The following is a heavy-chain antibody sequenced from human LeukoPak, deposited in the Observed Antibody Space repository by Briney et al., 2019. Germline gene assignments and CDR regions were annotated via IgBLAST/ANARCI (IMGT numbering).Heavy chain of an antibody. J-gene: IGHJ4*02. D-gene: IGHD6-6*01. CDR3: ARVGKTLAAARPFDY. V-gene: IGHV3-21*01. CDR1: GFTFSSYS. Sequence: GRSLRLSCAASGFTFSSYSMNWVRRAPGKGLEWVSSISSSSSYIYYADSVKGRFTISRDNAKNSLYLQMNSLRAEDTAVYYCARVGKTLAAARPFDYWGQGTLVTVSS. CDR2: ISSSSSYI.